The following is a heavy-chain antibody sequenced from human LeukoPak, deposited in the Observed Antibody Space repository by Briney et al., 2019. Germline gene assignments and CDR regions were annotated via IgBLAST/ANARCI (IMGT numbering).Heavy chain of an antibody. CDR3: ARDPYYGDYVV. J-gene: IGHJ4*02. CDR2: ISSSGSTI. CDR1: GFTFSSYE. Sequence: GGSLRLSCAASGFTFSSYEMNWVRQAPGKGLEWVSYISSSGSTIYYADSVKGRFTISRDNAKNSLYLKMNSLRAEDTAVYYCARDPYYGDYVVWGQGTLVTVSA. D-gene: IGHD4-17*01. V-gene: IGHV3-48*03.